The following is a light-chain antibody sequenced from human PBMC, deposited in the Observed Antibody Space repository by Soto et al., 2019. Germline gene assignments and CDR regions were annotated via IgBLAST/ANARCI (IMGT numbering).Light chain of an antibody. CDR3: TSYTSDSTYV. CDR1: SSYVGGDNY. J-gene: IGLJ1*01. Sequence: SGLTQPFSGSGSPGQSLTISCTGTSSYVGGDNYVSWYQQHPGRAPKLMIYEVSNRPSGVSNRFSGSKSGTTASLTISGLQTGDEADYYCTSYTSDSTYVFGTGTKVTV. V-gene: IGLV2-14*01. CDR2: EVS.